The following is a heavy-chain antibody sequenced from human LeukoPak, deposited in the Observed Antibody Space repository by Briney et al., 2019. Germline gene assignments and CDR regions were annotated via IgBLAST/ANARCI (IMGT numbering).Heavy chain of an antibody. Sequence: ASVTVSCKASGYTFTGYYMHWVRQAPGQGLEWMGWINPNSGGTNSAQKFQGRVTMTRDMSISTAYMDLSRLRSDDTAVYYCATLGGSYYGSRSYSYWGQGTLVTVSS. J-gene: IGHJ4*02. CDR3: ATLGGSYYGSRSYSY. V-gene: IGHV1-2*02. CDR1: GYTFTGYY. CDR2: INPNSGGT. D-gene: IGHD3-10*01.